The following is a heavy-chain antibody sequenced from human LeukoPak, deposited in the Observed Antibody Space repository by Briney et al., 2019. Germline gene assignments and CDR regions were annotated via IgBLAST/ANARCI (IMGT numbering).Heavy chain of an antibody. Sequence: ASVKVSCKASGYTFANYDINWVRQATGQGLEWMGWMNPNSGNTGYAQKFQGRVTMTRNTSISTAYMELSSLRSEDTAVYYCARGIYYYGMDVWGQGNTVTVSS. J-gene: IGHJ6*02. CDR2: MNPNSGNT. CDR1: GYTFANYD. V-gene: IGHV1-8*01. CDR3: ARGIYYYGMDV.